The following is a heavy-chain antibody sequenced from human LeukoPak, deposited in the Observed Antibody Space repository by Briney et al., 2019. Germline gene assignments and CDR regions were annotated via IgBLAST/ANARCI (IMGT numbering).Heavy chain of an antibody. CDR3: ARALVYYDSSGYYDGYYFDY. V-gene: IGHV3-11*01. Sequence: GGSLRLSCAASGFTVSSNYMSWVRQAPGKGLEWVSYISSSGSTIYYADSVKGRFTISRDNAKNSLYLQMNSLRAEDTAVYYCARALVYYDSSGYYDGYYFDYWGQGTLVTVSS. CDR1: GFTVSSNY. CDR2: ISSSGSTI. J-gene: IGHJ4*02. D-gene: IGHD3-22*01.